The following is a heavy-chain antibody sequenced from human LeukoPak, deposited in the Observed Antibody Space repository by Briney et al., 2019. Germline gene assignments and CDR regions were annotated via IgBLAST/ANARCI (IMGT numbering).Heavy chain of an antibody. Sequence: GGSLRLSCAASGFTFDDYGMSWVRQAPGKGLEWVSGINWNGGSTGYADSVKGRFTISRDNAKNALYLQMNSLRAEDTALYYCATGYYYYYMDVWGKGTTVTVSS. CDR3: ATGYYYYYMDV. V-gene: IGHV3-20*04. J-gene: IGHJ6*03. CDR2: INWNGGST. CDR1: GFTFDDYG. D-gene: IGHD3-9*01.